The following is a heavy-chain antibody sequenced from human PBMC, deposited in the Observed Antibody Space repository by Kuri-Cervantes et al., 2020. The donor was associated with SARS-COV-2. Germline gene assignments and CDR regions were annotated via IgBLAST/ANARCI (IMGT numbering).Heavy chain of an antibody. D-gene: IGHD6-19*01. CDR2: INHSGGT. CDR3: ARGGYSSGWYAVD. J-gene: IGHJ4*02. V-gene: IGHV4-34*01. CDR1: GGSFSGYY. Sequence: WGTLSPTCDVLGGSFSGYYWSWFRQPPGKGLEWIGEINHSGGTNYNPSLKSRVTISVDTSKKQFSLKLSSVTAADTAVYYCARGGYSSGWYAVDWGQGTLVTVSS.